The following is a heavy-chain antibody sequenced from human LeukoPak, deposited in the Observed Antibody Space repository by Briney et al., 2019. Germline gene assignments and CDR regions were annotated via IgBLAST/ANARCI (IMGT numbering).Heavy chain of an antibody. Sequence: PSQTLSLTCTVSGGSISSGSYYWSWIRQPAGKGLEWIGRIYTSGSTNYNPSLKSRVTISVDTSKNQFSLKLSSVTAADTAVYYCAREPRGEDAFDIWGQGTMVTVPS. CDR2: IYTSGST. J-gene: IGHJ3*02. CDR1: GGSISSGSYY. CDR3: AREPRGEDAFDI. V-gene: IGHV4-61*02. D-gene: IGHD3-10*01.